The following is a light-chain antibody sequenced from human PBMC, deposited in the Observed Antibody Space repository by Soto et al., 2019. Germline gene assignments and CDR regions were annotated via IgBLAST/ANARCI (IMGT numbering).Light chain of an antibody. J-gene: IGLJ2*01. Sequence: QSVLTQPPSVSAAPGQKVTISCSGTTSNIEKNSVSWYQQLPETAPKLLICDNNKRPSGIPDRFSGSTSGTSATLDITGLQTGDEADYYCVTWDNSLSAVIFGGGTQLTVL. CDR3: VTWDNSLSAVI. CDR2: DNN. V-gene: IGLV1-51*01. CDR1: TSNIEKNS.